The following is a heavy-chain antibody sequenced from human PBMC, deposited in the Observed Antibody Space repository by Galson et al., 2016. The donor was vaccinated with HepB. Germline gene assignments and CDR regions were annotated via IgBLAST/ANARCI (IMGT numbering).Heavy chain of an antibody. CDR3: ARRLLGLGTNWFDP. CDR2: IYPGDPDT. Sequence: QSGAEVKKPGESLKISCKGSGYTFANYWIGWVRQMPGKGLAWMGMIYPGDPDTRYSPSFQGQVGMSVDKSISTAYLHWSSLQASDTAMYYCARRLLGLGTNWFDPWGQGTLVTVSS. D-gene: IGHD6-6*01. J-gene: IGHJ5*02. CDR1: GYTFANYW. V-gene: IGHV5-51*01.